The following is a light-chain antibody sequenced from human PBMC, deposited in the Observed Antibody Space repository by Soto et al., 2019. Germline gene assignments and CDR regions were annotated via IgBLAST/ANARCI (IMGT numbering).Light chain of an antibody. V-gene: IGLV2-11*01. CDR1: SSDVGRYNI. CDR3: CSHADNNPHG. Sequence: QSVLTQPRSVSGSPGQSVTISCTGTSSDVGRYNIVSWYQQHPGKVPKLIISEVSKRSSWVPDRFSGSKSGNTASLIISGLPVEDEAYYYCCSHADNNPHGFGTVTKLTVL. J-gene: IGLJ1*01. CDR2: EVS.